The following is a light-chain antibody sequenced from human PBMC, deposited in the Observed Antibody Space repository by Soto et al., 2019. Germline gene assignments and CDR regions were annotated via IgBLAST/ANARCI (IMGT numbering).Light chain of an antibody. CDR2: GAS. J-gene: IGKJ1*01. CDR1: QSISSH. CDR3: QKYDKRPGT. V-gene: IGKV3-15*01. Sequence: IVMTQSPGTLSVSPGERATLSCRASQSISSHLAWYQHKPGQPPRLLLYGASIRLSGIPARFSGSGSGTEFTLTINSLQSEDFAIYYCQKYDKRPGTFGQGTNVEIK.